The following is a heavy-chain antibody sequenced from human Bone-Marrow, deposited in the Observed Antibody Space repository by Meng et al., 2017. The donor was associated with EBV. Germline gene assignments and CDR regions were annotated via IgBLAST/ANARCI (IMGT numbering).Heavy chain of an antibody. CDR3: ATWNNNGWYYGY. CDR2: INLGGNT. Sequence: QVQLSRGVQGRLKPSATLSLTWAVYGGSFSGSDWSWIRQPPGKGLEWIGEINLGGNTNYNPSLKSRVSISVDTSKNHFSLKVNSVTAADTAVYYCATWNNNGWYYGYWGQGTLVTVSS. V-gene: IGHV4-34*01. D-gene: IGHD6-19*01. J-gene: IGHJ4*01. CDR1: GGSFSGSD.